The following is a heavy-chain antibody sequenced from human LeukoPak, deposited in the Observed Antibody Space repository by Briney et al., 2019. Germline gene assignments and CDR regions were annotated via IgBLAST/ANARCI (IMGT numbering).Heavy chain of an antibody. D-gene: IGHD3-22*01. Sequence: GGSLRLSCAASGFTFSSHSMNWVRQAPGKGLEWLSYITSSSTTIYYADSVRGRFTTSRDNAKNSVFLQMNSLRAEDTAAYYCAKVITYDSSGYYRHPDYWGQGILVTVSS. J-gene: IGHJ4*02. CDR3: AKVITYDSSGYYRHPDY. CDR2: ITSSSTTI. V-gene: IGHV3-48*01. CDR1: GFTFSSHS.